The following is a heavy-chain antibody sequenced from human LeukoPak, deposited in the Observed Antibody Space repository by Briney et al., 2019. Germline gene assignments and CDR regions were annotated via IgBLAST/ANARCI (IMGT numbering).Heavy chain of an antibody. D-gene: IGHD2-2*01. V-gene: IGHV3-21*03. CDR1: GFTFSSYT. CDR2: IISSGSYI. J-gene: IGHJ4*02. Sequence: KPGGSLRLSCAASGFTFSSYTMNWVRQAPGKGLEWVSCIISSGSYIYYADSVKGRFTISRDNAENSLSLQMNIVRAEATAVSYCARDFGGYCSSTSCYLGHLDCWGQGTLVTVSS. CDR3: ARDFGGYCSSTSCYLGHLDC.